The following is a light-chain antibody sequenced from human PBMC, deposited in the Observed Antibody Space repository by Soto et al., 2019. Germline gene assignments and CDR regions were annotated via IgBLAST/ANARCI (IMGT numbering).Light chain of an antibody. CDR3: QQYGSF. V-gene: IGKV3-20*01. CDR2: GAS. Sequence: EIVLMQSPGTLSLSPGERATLSCRASQSVSSSYLAWYQQKPGQAPRLLIYGASSRATGIPDRFSGSGSGTDFTLTISRLEPEDFAVYYCQQYGSFFGQGTRLEIK. J-gene: IGKJ5*01. CDR1: QSVSSSY.